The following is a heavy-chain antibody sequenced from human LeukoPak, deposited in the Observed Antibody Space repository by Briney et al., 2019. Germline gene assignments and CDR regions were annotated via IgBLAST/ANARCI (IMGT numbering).Heavy chain of an antibody. CDR3: ARGNGAVAPDY. V-gene: IGHV3-73*01. CDR2: IRSKANSYAT. CDR1: GFTFSGSA. D-gene: IGHD6-19*01. Sequence: GGSLRLSCAASGFTFSGSAMHWVRQASGKGLEWVGRIRSKANSYATAYAASVKGRFTISRDNAKNSLYLQMNSLRAEDTAVYYCARGNGAVAPDYWGQGTLVTVSS. J-gene: IGHJ4*02.